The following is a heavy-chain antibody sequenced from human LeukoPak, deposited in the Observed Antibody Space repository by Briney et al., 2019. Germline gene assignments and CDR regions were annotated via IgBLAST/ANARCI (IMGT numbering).Heavy chain of an antibody. CDR3: AREPDLNDYGDYVDY. CDR2: IYYSGST. D-gene: IGHD4-17*01. V-gene: IGHV4-39*07. J-gene: IGHJ4*02. CDR1: GGSVSISSYY. Sequence: SETLSLTCTVSGGSVSISSYYWGWIRQPPGKGLEWIGNIYYSGSTYYNPSLKSRVTISVDTSKNQFSLRLSSVTAADTAVYYCAREPDLNDYGDYVDYWGQGTLVTVSS.